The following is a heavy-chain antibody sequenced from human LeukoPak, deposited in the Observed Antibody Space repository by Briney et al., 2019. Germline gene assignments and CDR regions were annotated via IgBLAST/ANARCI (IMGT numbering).Heavy chain of an antibody. CDR1: GYTFTSYY. Sequence: GASVKVSCKASGYTFTSYYMHWVRQAPGQGLEWMGIINPSGGSTSYAQKFQGRVTMTRDMSTSTAYMELSSLRSEDTAVYYCARVNYYGSGSQSGNWFDPWGQGTLVTVSS. V-gene: IGHV1-46*01. CDR3: ARVNYYGSGSQSGNWFDP. D-gene: IGHD3-10*01. CDR2: INPSGGST. J-gene: IGHJ5*02.